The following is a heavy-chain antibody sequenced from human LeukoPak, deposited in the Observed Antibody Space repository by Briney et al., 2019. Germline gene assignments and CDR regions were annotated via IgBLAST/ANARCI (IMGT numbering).Heavy chain of an antibody. CDR1: NGSINSTSYY. CDR2: IYYSGAT. V-gene: IGHV4-39*01. D-gene: IGHD6-13*01. Sequence: SETLSLTCTVSNGSINSTSYYWDWIRQPPGKGLEWIGSIYYSGATNYNTSLKSRLTISVDTSKNQFSQSLTSVTAADMAVYYCARRGSFNWLDHWGQGTLVTVSS. J-gene: IGHJ5*02. CDR3: ARRGSFNWLDH.